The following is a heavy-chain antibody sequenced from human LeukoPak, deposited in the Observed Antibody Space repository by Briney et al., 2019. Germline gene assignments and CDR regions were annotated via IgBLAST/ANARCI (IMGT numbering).Heavy chain of an antibody. CDR3: ARGNSSSWMTFDY. Sequence: SQTLSLTCAVSGGSISSGGYSWSWIRQPPGKGLEWIGYIYHSGSTYYNPSLKSRVTISVDRSKNQFSLKLSSVTAADTAVYYCARGNSSSWMTFDYWGQGTLVIVSS. CDR2: IYHSGST. CDR1: GGSISSGGYS. J-gene: IGHJ4*02. V-gene: IGHV4-30-2*01. D-gene: IGHD6-13*01.